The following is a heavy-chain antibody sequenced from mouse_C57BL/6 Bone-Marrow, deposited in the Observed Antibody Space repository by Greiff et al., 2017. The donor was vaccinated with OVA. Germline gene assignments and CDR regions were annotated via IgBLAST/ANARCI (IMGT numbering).Heavy chain of an antibody. CDR1: GYTFTSYW. D-gene: IGHD1-1*01. CDR3: ARRDYGSSYGFAY. J-gene: IGHJ3*01. Sequence: VKLQQPGAELVKPGASVKLSCKASGYTFTSYWMHWVKQRPGQGLEWIGMIHPNSGSTNYNEKFKSKATLTVDKSSSTAYMQLSSLTSEDSAVYYGARRDYGSSYGFAYWGQGTLVTVSA. V-gene: IGHV1-64*01. CDR2: IHPNSGST.